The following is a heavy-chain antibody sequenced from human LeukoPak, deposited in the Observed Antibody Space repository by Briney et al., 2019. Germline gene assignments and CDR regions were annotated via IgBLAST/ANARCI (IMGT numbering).Heavy chain of an antibody. CDR2: ISYDGSNK. CDR1: GFTFSSYA. D-gene: IGHD3-3*01. V-gene: IGHV3-30-3*01. CDR3: AKESYDFWSGYYAHYYYYMDV. Sequence: PGGSLRLSCAASGFTFSSYAMHWVRQAPGTGLEWVAVISYDGSNKYYADSVKGRFTISRDNSKNTLYLQMNSLRAEDTAVYYCAKESYDFWSGYYAHYYYYMDVWGKGTTVTVSS. J-gene: IGHJ6*03.